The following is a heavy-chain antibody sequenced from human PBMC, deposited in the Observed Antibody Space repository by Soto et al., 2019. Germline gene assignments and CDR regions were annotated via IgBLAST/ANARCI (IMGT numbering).Heavy chain of an antibody. CDR3: ARTPGY. Sequence: QGQLQESGPGLVKPSQTRSLPGTFSGGSISSGGYYCSGIRQHPGKGLEWIGYIYYSGSTYYNPSLKSRVTISVDTSKNQFSLKLSSVTAADTAVYYCARTPGYWGQGTLVTVSS. CDR2: IYYSGST. V-gene: IGHV4-31*03. J-gene: IGHJ4*02. CDR1: GGSISSGGYY.